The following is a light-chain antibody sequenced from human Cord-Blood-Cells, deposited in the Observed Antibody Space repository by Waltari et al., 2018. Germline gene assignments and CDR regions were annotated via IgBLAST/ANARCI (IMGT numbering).Light chain of an antibody. Sequence: DIQMTQSPSSLSASVGDRATITCRASQSISSYLNWYQQKPGKAPKLLIYAASSLQSGVPSRFSGSGSGTDFTLTISSLQPEDFATYYCQQSYSTPGFGGGTKVEIK. CDR3: QQSYSTPG. J-gene: IGKJ4*01. V-gene: IGKV1-39*01. CDR2: AAS. CDR1: QSISSY.